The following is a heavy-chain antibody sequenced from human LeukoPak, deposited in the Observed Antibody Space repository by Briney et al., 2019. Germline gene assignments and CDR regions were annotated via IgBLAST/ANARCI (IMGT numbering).Heavy chain of an antibody. D-gene: IGHD2-2*01. V-gene: IGHV3-9*01. CDR1: GFTFDDYA. CDR2: ISWNSGSI. J-gene: IGHJ4*02. CDR3: AKDHAWPEYCSSTSCYQDY. Sequence: GGSLRLSCAASGFTFDDYAMHWVRQAPGKGLEWVSGISWNSGSIGYADSVKGRFTISRDNSKNTLYLQMNSLRAEDTAVYYCAKDHAWPEYCSSTSCYQDYWGQGTLVTVSS.